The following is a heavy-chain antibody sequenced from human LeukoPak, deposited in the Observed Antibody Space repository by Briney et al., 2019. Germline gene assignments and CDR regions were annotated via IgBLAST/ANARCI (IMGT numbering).Heavy chain of an antibody. D-gene: IGHD6-13*01. CDR1: GGTFSSYA. CDR2: IIPIFGTA. Sequence: SVKVSCKASGGTFSSYAITWVRQAPGQGLEWMGRIIPIFGTANYAQKFQGRVTNTTDESTSTAYMELSTLRSDDTAVYYCARERPPGDSSNWFLEGYFDIWGQGTLVTVSS. J-gene: IGHJ4*02. V-gene: IGHV1-69*05. CDR3: ARERPPGDSSNWFLEGYFDI.